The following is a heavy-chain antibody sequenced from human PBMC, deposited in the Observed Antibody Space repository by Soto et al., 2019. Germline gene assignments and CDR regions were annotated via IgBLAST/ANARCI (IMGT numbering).Heavy chain of an antibody. J-gene: IGHJ4*02. CDR3: AKDKGSSGWYFDH. CDR2: ISSDGTNK. CDR1: GFSISTYA. Sequence: QVQLVESGGGVVQPGRSLRLSCVASGFSISTYAMHWVRQAPGKGLEWVAVISSDGTNKYYADSVKGRFTIARDNSKNTVYLYINSLGAEDTALFFCAKDKGSSGWYFDHWGQGTLSPSPQ. V-gene: IGHV3-30*18. D-gene: IGHD6-19*01.